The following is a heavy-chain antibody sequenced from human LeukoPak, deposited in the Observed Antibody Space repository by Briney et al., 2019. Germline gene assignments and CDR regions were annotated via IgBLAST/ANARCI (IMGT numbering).Heavy chain of an antibody. J-gene: IGHJ4*02. CDR2: IYTSGST. CDR1: GGSISSYY. Sequence: SETLSLTCTVSGGSISSYYWSWIRQPAGKGLEWIGRIYTSGSTNYNPSLKSRVTISSDTSKNQFSLKLSSVTAADTAVYYCARTQSTVTTSDYFEYWGQGTLVTVSS. V-gene: IGHV4-4*07. CDR3: ARTQSTVTTSDYFEY. D-gene: IGHD4-17*01.